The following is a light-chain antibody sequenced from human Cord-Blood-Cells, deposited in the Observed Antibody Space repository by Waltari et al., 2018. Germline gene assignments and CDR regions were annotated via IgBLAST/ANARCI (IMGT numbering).Light chain of an antibody. CDR3: QQRSNWPLT. CDR2: DAS. CDR1: QRVSIY. V-gene: IGKV3-11*01. J-gene: IGKJ4*01. Sequence: ETVLTHPPATLSLSLGEKATLSCRASQRVSIYSAWYHQKPGQAPRLLIYDASNRATGIPARFSGSGSGTDFTLTISSLEPEDFAVYYCQQRSNWPLTFGGGTKVEIK.